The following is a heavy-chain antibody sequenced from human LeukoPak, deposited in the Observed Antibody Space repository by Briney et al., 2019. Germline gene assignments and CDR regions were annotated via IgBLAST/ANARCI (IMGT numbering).Heavy chain of an antibody. CDR1: GFTFSSYG. V-gene: IGHV3-33*06. CDR3: AKDLGNSGYYMDV. J-gene: IGHJ6*03. Sequence: GGSLRLSCAASGFTFSSYGMHWVRQAPGKGLEWVAVIWYDGSNKYYADSVKGRFTISRDNSKNTLYLQMNSLRAEDTAVYYCAKDLGNSGYYMDVWGKGTTVTVTS. D-gene: IGHD4-23*01. CDR2: IWYDGSNK.